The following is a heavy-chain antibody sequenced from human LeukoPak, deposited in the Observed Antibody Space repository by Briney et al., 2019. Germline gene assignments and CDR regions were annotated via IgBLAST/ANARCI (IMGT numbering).Heavy chain of an antibody. Sequence: PGGSLRLSCAASGFTFSGDYMSWIRQAPGKGLGWVSYISSVGSSTAYADSVKGRFTISRDNAKNSLFLQMNSLRAEDTAVYYCARARGAGPGAHFDYWGQGTPVIVSS. V-gene: IGHV3-11*01. D-gene: IGHD3-10*01. J-gene: IGHJ4*02. CDR2: ISSVGSST. CDR1: GFTFSGDY. CDR3: ARARGAGPGAHFDY.